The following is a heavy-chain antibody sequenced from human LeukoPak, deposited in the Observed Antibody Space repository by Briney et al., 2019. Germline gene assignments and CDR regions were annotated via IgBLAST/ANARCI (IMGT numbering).Heavy chain of an antibody. D-gene: IGHD6-25*01. V-gene: IGHV3-23*01. Sequence: GGTLRLSCAASGFTFSSYAMSWVRQAPGKGLEWVSAISGSGGNTYFADSVKGRFTISRDNSKNTLYLQMNSLRAEDTALYYCARVPSGYVDYWGQGTLVIVSS. CDR1: GFTFSSYA. CDR2: ISGSGGNT. CDR3: ARVPSGYVDY. J-gene: IGHJ4*02.